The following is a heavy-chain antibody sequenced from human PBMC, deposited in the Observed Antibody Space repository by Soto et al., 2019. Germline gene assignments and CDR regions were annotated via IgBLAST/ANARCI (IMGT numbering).Heavy chain of an antibody. CDR2: IYYSGST. Sequence: QLQLQESGPGLVKPSETLSLTCTVSGGSISSNSYYWGWIRQPPGKGLEWIGSIYYSGSTYYNPSLKSRVTISVDTSKNQFSLKLRSVTAADTAVYYCARRGSSSWYGYWGQGTLVTVSS. V-gene: IGHV4-39*01. CDR3: ARRGSSSWYGY. CDR1: GGSISSNSYY. J-gene: IGHJ4*02. D-gene: IGHD6-13*01.